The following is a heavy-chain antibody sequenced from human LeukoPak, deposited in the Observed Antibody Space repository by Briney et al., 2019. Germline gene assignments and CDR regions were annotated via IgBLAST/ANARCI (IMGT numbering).Heavy chain of an antibody. CDR2: IYSGGST. V-gene: IGHV3-53*01. CDR1: GFTVSSNY. D-gene: IGHD2-21*02. Sequence: PGGSLRLSCAASGFTVSSNYMSWVRQAPGKGLEWVSVIYSGGSTYYADSVKGRFTISRDNSKNTLYLQMNSLRAEDTAVYYCARAHGDFEFDYWGQGTLVTVSS. J-gene: IGHJ4*02. CDR3: ARAHGDFEFDY.